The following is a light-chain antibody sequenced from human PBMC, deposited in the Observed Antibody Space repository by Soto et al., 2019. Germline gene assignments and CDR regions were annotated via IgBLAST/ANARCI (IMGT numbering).Light chain of an antibody. V-gene: IGLV1-36*01. CDR3: AAWDDSLNGPV. Sequence: QSVLTQPPSVSEAPRQRVTISCSGSSSNIGNNAVNWYQQLPGKAPKLLIYYDDLLPSGVSDRFSGSKSGTSASLAISGLQSEDEADYSCAAWDDSLNGPVFGTGTKVTV. CDR1: SSNIGNNA. CDR2: YDD. J-gene: IGLJ1*01.